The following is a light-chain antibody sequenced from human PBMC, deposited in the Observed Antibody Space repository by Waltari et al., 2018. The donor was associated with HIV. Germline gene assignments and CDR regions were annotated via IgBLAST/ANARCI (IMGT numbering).Light chain of an antibody. CDR1: QSVGRW. CDR3: QQYVAFSRT. J-gene: IGKJ1*01. V-gene: IGKV1-5*03. CDR2: EAT. Sequence: DIQMTQSPSTLPASVGDRVTITCRASQSVGRWLAWYQQKPGKAPKLLIFEATTLESGVPSRFSGTSSGTDFTLTISSLQPDDFATYYCQQYVAFSRTFGQGTRVEVQ.